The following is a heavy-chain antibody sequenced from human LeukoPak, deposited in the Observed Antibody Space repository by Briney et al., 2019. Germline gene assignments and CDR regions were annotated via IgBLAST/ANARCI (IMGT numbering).Heavy chain of an antibody. D-gene: IGHD3-16*01. CDR3: AREASIMAPYYYGMDV. J-gene: IGHJ6*02. Sequence: ASVKVSCKASGYTFTSYGISWVRQAPGQGLEWMGWTSAYNGNTNYAQKLQGRVTMTTDTSTSTAYMELRSLRSDDTAVYYCAREASIMAPYYYGMDVWGQGTTVTVSS. V-gene: IGHV1-18*01. CDR2: TSAYNGNT. CDR1: GYTFTSYG.